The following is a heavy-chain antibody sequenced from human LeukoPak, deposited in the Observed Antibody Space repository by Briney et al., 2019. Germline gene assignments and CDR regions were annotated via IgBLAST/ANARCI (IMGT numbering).Heavy chain of an antibody. Sequence: SVKVSCKASGGTFSSYAISWVRQAPGQGLEWMGGIIPILGTAKYAQKFQGRVTITADESTSTVYMEVSSLRSEDTAVYYCARGYCSSTSCYTHYYYYYYMDVWGKGTTVTVSS. V-gene: IGHV1-69*01. CDR2: IIPILGTA. CDR1: GGTFSSYA. J-gene: IGHJ6*03. CDR3: ARGYCSSTSCYTHYYYYYYMDV. D-gene: IGHD2-2*02.